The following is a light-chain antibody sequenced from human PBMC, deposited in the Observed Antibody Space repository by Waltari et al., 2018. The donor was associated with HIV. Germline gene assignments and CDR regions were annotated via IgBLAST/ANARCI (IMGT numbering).Light chain of an antibody. J-gene: IGLJ2*01. CDR1: SSDVGAYNY. CDR3: SSYADSDTPVV. V-gene: IGLV2-8*01. CDR2: DVT. Sequence: QSALAPPPSASGSAGQSVTISCTGTSSDVGAYNYVSWYQQHPGKSPNLIIYDVTKGPSGVPDRFSGSKSGNTASLTVSGLQGEDEADYYCSSYADSDTPVVFGGGTKLTVL.